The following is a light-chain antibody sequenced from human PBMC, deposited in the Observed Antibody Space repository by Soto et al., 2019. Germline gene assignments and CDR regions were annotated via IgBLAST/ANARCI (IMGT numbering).Light chain of an antibody. V-gene: IGLV2-8*01. CDR3: TSYAGGNNV. Sequence: QSALTQPPSASASPGQSVTISCTGTSSDVGGYNYVSWYQQHPGKVPKLMIYEVNKRPSGVPDRFSGSKSGNTASLTVSGLQAEDEADYYCTSYAGGNNVFGTGTKVTVL. CDR2: EVN. J-gene: IGLJ1*01. CDR1: SSDVGGYNY.